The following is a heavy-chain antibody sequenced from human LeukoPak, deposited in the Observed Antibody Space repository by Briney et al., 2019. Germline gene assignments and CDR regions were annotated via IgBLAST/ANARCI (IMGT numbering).Heavy chain of an antibody. CDR3: ARAVKGAFFYSYMDV. J-gene: IGHJ6*03. V-gene: IGHV1-18*01. CDR2: INTYNGNT. Sequence: ASVKVSCKPSANTFPMFGVTWVREAPGQGLEWMGWINTYNGNTQYAENFQGRVTLTRDTSTTTAYMDVASLRSNDTAVYYCARAVKGAFFYSYMDVWGKGTTVIVSS. D-gene: IGHD3-10*01. CDR1: ANTFPMFG.